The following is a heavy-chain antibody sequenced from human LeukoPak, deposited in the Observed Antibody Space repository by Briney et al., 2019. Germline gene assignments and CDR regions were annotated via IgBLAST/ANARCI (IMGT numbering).Heavy chain of an antibody. CDR3: ARGYCTNAVCSLGPTQA. CDR2: IYHSGST. V-gene: IGHV4-4*02. D-gene: IGHD2-8*01. Sequence: SETLSLTCAVSGGSISSSNWWSWVRPPPGKGLEWIGEIYHSGSTNYNPSLKSRVTISVDKSKNRFSLKLSSVTAADTAVYYCARGYCTNAVCSLGPTQAWGQGTLVTVSS. J-gene: IGHJ4*02. CDR1: GGSISSSNW.